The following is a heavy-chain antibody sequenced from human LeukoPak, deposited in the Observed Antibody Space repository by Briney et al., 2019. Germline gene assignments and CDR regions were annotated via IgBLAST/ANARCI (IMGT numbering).Heavy chain of an antibody. J-gene: IGHJ6*03. D-gene: IGHD1/OR15-1a*01. Sequence: GGSLRLSCAASGFTFSSYEMNWVRQAPGKGLEWVSYISSSGSTIYYADSVKGRFTISRDNAKNSLYLQMNSLRAEDTAVYYCARANWNRGYMDVWGKGTTVTISS. CDR2: ISSSGSTI. CDR1: GFTFSSYE. V-gene: IGHV3-48*03. CDR3: ARANWNRGYMDV.